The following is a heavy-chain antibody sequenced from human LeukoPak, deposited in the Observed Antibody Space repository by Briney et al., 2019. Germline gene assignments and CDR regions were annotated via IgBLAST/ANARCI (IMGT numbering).Heavy chain of an antibody. V-gene: IGHV2-70*11. J-gene: IGHJ4*02. Sequence: VSGPTLVNPTQTLTLTCTFSGFSLSTSGMCVSWIRQPPGKALEWLARIDWDDDKYYSTSLKTRLTISKDTSKNQVVLTMTNVDPVDTATYYCARINYYDSSGYWDYWGQGTLVTVSS. CDR1: GFSLSTSGMC. CDR3: ARINYYDSSGYWDY. CDR2: IDWDDDK. D-gene: IGHD3-22*01.